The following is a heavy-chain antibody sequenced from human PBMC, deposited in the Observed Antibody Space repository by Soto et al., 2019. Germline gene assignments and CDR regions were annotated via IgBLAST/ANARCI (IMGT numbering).Heavy chain of an antibody. V-gene: IGHV3-7*01. Sequence: GGSLRLSCAVSGFTFGSYWMNWVRLIPGKGLGWVAYIKPDGSATYYVDSVKGRFTISRDNAKNSLYLQMNSLRVEDTSVYYCARAGYCGPGCYYYFDYWGQGTLVTVSS. J-gene: IGHJ4*02. D-gene: IGHD2-21*02. CDR2: IKPDGSAT. CDR1: GFTFGSYW. CDR3: ARAGYCGPGCYYYFDY.